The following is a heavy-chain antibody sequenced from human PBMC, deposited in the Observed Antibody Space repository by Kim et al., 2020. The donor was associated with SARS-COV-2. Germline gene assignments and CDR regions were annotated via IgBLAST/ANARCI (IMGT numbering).Heavy chain of an antibody. D-gene: IGHD2-15*01. V-gene: IGHV3-43*02. CDR1: GFTFEDYA. J-gene: IGHJ6*02. Sequence: GGSLRLSCAASGFTFEDYAMHWVRQAPGKGLEWVSLISGDGGSTYYADSVKGRFTISRDNSKNSLYLQMNSLRTEDTALYYCAKGLGYCSGGSCYSLGNYYYGMDVWGQGTTVTVSS. CDR2: ISGDGGST. CDR3: AKGLGYCSGGSCYSLGNYYYGMDV.